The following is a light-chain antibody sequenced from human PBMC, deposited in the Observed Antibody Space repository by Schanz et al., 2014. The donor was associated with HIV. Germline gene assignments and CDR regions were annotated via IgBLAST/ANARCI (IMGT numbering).Light chain of an antibody. V-gene: IGKV3-20*01. CDR2: DAS. CDR1: QSVSSN. Sequence: EIVLTQSPGTLSLSAGERATLSCRASQSVSSNLAWYQQKPGQAPRLLIYDASNRATGIPARFSGSGSGTDFTLTISRLDPEDFAVYYCQQYANSVTFGGGATVEIK. CDR3: QQYANSVT. J-gene: IGKJ4*01.